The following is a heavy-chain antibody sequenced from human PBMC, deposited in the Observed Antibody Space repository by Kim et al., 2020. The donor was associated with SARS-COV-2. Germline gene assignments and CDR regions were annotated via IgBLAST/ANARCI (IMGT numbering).Heavy chain of an antibody. V-gene: IGHV3-30-3*01. CDR2: ISYDGSNK. D-gene: IGHD1-26*01. Sequence: GGSLRLSCAASGFTFSSYAMHWVRQAPGKGLEWVAVISYDGSNKYYADSVKGRFTISRDNSKNTLYLQMNSLRAEDTAVYYCARAEEGARGYYGMDVWGQGTTVTVS. J-gene: IGHJ6*02. CDR1: GFTFSSYA. CDR3: ARAEEGARGYYGMDV.